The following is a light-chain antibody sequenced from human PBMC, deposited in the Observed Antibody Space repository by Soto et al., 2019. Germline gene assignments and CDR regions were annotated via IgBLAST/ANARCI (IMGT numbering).Light chain of an antibody. Sequence: QSALTQPASVSGSPGQSITISCTGTGSDVGGYKYVSWYQQLPGKAPKLMIYGVSYRPSGVSDRFSGSKSGNTASLIISGLQAEDEADYYCSSYASSSPSVFGTGTKLTVL. CDR3: SSYASSSPSV. CDR2: GVS. J-gene: IGLJ1*01. CDR1: GSDVGGYKY. V-gene: IGLV2-14*01.